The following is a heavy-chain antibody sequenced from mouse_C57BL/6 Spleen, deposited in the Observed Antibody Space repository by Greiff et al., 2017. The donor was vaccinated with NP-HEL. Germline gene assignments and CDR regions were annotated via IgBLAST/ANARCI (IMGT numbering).Heavy chain of an antibody. J-gene: IGHJ4*01. V-gene: IGHV5-4*01. CDR1: GFTFSSYA. CDR2: ISDGGSYT. Sequence: EVQGVESGGGLVKPGGSLKLSCAASGFTFSSYAMSWVRQTPEKRLEWVATISDGGSYTYYPDNVKGRFTISRDNAKNNLYLQMSHLKSEDTAMYYCARVRESDAMDYWGQGTSVTVSS. CDR3: ARVRESDAMDY.